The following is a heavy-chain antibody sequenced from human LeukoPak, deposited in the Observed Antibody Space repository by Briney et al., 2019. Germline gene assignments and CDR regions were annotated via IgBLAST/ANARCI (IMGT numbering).Heavy chain of an antibody. J-gene: IGHJ4*02. D-gene: IGHD3-10*01. Sequence: GSLRLSCAASEFTFRSYGMAWVRQPPGKGLEWIGEINHSGSTYYNPSLKSRVTISVDTSKNQFSLKLSSVTAADTAVYYCARGVLLWFGELDYFDYWGQGTLVTVSS. V-gene: IGHV4-34*01. CDR1: EFTFRSYG. CDR3: ARGVLLWFGELDYFDY. CDR2: INHSGST.